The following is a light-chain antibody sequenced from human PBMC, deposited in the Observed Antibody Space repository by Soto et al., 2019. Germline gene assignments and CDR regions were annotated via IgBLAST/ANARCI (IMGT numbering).Light chain of an antibody. CDR2: NNY. CDR3: AAWDDSLNGHVV. V-gene: IGLV1-44*01. CDR1: SSNIRRNT. Sequence: QSVLTQPPSASGTPGQRVTISCAGSSSNIRRNTVNWYHQLPGAAPKLLIYNNYQRPSGVPDRFSGSKSGTSASLAISGLQSEDEADYYCAAWDDSLNGHVVFGGGTKVTVL. J-gene: IGLJ2*01.